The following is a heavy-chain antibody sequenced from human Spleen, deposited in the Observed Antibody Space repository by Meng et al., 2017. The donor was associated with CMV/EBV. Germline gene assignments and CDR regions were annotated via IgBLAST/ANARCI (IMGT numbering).Heavy chain of an antibody. Sequence: GESLKISCTTSGFTFSSYSMSWVRQAPGKGLEWVSSISTTSNYIYYADSVRGRFTISRDNAKNSLYLQMNSLRAEDTAVYYCARVWVRYSSGLGYWGQGTLVTVSS. D-gene: IGHD6-19*01. V-gene: IGHV3-21*01. J-gene: IGHJ4*02. CDR1: GFTFSSYS. CDR3: ARVWVRYSSGLGY. CDR2: ISTTSNYI.